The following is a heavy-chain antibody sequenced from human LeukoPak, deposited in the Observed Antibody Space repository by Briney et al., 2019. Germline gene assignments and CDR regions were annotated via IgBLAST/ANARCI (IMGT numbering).Heavy chain of an antibody. Sequence: GGSLRLSCAASGFTFSSYGMSWVRQAPGKGLEWVSAISASGGSTYYADSVKGRFTISRDNSKNTLYLQMNSLRAEYTAVYYCALSGSGTLDYWGQGTLVTVSS. CDR1: GFTFSSYG. CDR3: ALSGSGTLDY. J-gene: IGHJ4*02. V-gene: IGHV3-23*01. CDR2: ISASGGST. D-gene: IGHD3-10*01.